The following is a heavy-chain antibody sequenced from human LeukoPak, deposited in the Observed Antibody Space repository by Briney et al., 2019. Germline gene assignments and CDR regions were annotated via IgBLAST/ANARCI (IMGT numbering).Heavy chain of an antibody. J-gene: IGHJ4*02. V-gene: IGHV4-34*01. CDR3: ARRRYYYDSSGYYVDY. CDR1: GGSFSGYY. D-gene: IGHD3-22*01. CDR2: INHSGST. Sequence: SETLSLTCAVYGGSFSGYYWSWIRQPPGKGLEWIGEINHSGSTNYNPSLKSRVTISVDTSKNQFSLRLSSVTAADTAVYYCARRRYYYDSSGYYVDYWGQGTLVTVSS.